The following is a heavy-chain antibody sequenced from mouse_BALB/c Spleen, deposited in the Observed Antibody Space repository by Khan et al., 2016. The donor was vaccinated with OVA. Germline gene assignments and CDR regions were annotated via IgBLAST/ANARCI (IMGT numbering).Heavy chain of an antibody. V-gene: IGHV1-7*01. CDR2: INSTSGYT. J-gene: IGHJ2*01. CDR3: TRDRIDY. CDR1: GYTFTTYW. Sequence: QVQLQQSGAELAKPGASVKMSCKASGYTFTTYWMHWVKQRPGQGLEWTGYINSTSGYTDYNEKFKDRAPLSADRSSSTAYMQLSSLTSEDSAVYYCTRDRIDYWGQGTTLTVSS.